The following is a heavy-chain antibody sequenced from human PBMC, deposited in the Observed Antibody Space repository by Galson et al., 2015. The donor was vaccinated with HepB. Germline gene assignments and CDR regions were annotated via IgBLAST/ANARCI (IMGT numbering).Heavy chain of an antibody. D-gene: IGHD6-6*01. CDR1: GFTFSNAW. V-gene: IGHV3-15*01. J-gene: IGHJ4*02. Sequence: SLRLSCAASGFTFSNAWMSWVRQAPGKGLEWVGRIKSKTDGGTTDYAAPVKGRFTISRDDSKNTLYLQMNSLKTEDTAVYYCTPAGGSSLSLDYWGQGTLVTVSS. CDR2: IKSKTDGGTT. CDR3: TPAGGSSLSLDY.